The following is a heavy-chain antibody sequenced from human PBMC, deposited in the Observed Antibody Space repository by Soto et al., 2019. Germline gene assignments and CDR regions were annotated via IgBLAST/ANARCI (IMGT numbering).Heavy chain of an antibody. Sequence: GASGKVSCKASVYTFTGYYMHWVRQAPGQGLEWMGWINPNSGGTNYAQKFQGWVTMTRDTSISTAYMELSRLRSDDTAVYYCARDRPSDSSGYYYDYWGQGTLVTVSS. CDR2: INPNSGGT. J-gene: IGHJ4*02. V-gene: IGHV1-2*04. CDR3: ARDRPSDSSGYYYDY. CDR1: VYTFTGYY. D-gene: IGHD3-22*01.